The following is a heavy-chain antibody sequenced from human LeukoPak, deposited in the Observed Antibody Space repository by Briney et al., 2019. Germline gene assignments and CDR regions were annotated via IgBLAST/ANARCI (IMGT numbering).Heavy chain of an antibody. V-gene: IGHV3-21*01. CDR3: ARDRGTMVVAMDY. J-gene: IGHJ4*02. CDR2: ISSSSSYI. CDR1: GFTFSSYS. Sequence: GGSLRLSCAASGFTFSSYSMNWVRQAPGKGLEWVSSISSSSSYIYYADSVKGRFTISRDNAKNSLYLQMNSPRAEDTAVYYCARDRGTMVVAMDYWGQGTLVTVSS. D-gene: IGHD4/OR15-4a*01.